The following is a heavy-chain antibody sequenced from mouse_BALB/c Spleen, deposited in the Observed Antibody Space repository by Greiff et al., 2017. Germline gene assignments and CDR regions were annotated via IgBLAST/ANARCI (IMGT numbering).Heavy chain of an antibody. CDR3: ASHYGYGGYAMDY. Sequence: EVKLMESGGGLVKPGGSLKLSCAASGFAFSSYDMSWVRQTPEKRLEWVAYISSGGGSTYYPDTVKGRFTISRDNAKNTLYLQMSSLKSEDTAMYYCASHYGYGGYAMDYWGQGTSVTVSS. CDR2: ISSGGGST. V-gene: IGHV5-12-1*01. J-gene: IGHJ4*01. CDR1: GFAFSSYD. D-gene: IGHD2-2*01.